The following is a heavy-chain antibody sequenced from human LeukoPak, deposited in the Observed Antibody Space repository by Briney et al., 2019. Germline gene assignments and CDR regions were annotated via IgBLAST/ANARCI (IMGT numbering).Heavy chain of an antibody. D-gene: IGHD2-21*01. CDR3: ARSVIYGMDV. CDR1: GGSISSGGYY. CDR2: IYYSGST. V-gene: IGHV4-31*03. Sequence: SETLSLTCTVSGGSISSGGYYWSWIRQHPGKGLEWIGYIYYSGSTYYNPSLKSRVTISVDTSKNQLSLKLSSVTAADTAVYYCARSVIYGMDVWGQGTTVTVSS. J-gene: IGHJ6*02.